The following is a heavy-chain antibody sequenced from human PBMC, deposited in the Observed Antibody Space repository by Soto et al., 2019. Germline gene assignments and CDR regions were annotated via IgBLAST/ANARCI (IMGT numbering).Heavy chain of an antibody. CDR2: ISAYNGNT. V-gene: IGHV1-18*01. CDR1: GYTFTSYG. D-gene: IGHD1-1*01. J-gene: IGHJ6*02. CDR3: ARDQTGIGGFYYYYGMDV. Sequence: ASVKVSCKASGYTFTSYGISWVRQAPGQGLEWMGWISAYNGNTNYAQKLQGRVTMTTDTSTSTAYMELRSLRSDDTAVYYCARDQTGIGGFYYYYGMDVWGQGTTVTVSS.